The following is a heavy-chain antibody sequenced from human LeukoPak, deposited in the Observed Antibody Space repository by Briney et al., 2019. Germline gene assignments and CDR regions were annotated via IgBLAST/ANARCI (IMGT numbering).Heavy chain of an antibody. V-gene: IGHV1-69*13. CDR3: AGGVAALYYYYYYMDV. J-gene: IGHJ6*03. CDR1: RGTLSSYA. CDR2: IIPIFGTA. D-gene: IGHD6-19*01. Sequence: SVKVSCKASRGTLSSYAISWVRQAPGQGLDWMGGIIPIFGTANYAQKFQGRVTITADESTSTAYMELSSLRSEDTAVYYCAGGVAALYYYYYYMDVWGKGTTVTISS.